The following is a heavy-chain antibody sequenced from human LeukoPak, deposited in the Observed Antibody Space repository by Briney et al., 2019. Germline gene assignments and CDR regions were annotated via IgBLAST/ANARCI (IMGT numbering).Heavy chain of an antibody. J-gene: IGHJ4*02. CDR3: ARHLTEYSSGWYTVDY. V-gene: IGHV4-39*01. Sequence: SETLSLTCTVSGGSISSSSYYWGWLRQPPGKGLEWIGSIYYSGSTYYNPSLKSRVTISVDTSKNQFSLKLSSVTAADTAVYYCARHLTEYSSGWYTVDYWGQGTLVTVSS. CDR2: IYYSGST. D-gene: IGHD6-19*01. CDR1: GGSISSSSYY.